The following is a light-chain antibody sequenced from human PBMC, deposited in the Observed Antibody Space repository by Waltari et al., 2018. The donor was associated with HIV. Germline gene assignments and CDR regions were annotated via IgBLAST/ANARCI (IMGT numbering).Light chain of an antibody. J-gene: IGLJ2*01. V-gene: IGLV2-23*02. Sequence: QSALTQPASVSGSPGQSIPLPCTGTSRDVRGYNLCSWYQQHPGKAPKLMHYDVSKRPSGVANRFSGSKSGNTASLTISVLQAEDEADYYCCSYAGSSTHVVFGGGTKLTVL. CDR2: DVS. CDR3: CSYAGSSTHVV. CDR1: SRDVRGYNL.